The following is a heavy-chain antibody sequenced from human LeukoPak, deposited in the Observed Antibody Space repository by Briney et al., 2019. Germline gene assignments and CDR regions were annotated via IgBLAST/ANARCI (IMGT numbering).Heavy chain of an antibody. CDR2: IWYDGSKK. J-gene: IGHJ4*02. V-gene: IGHV3-33*01. CDR1: GFTFSSYG. D-gene: IGHD3-16*01. CDR3: ARDFGVTNYHFDY. Sequence: GGSLRLSCAASGFTFSSYGIHWVRQAPGKGLEWVAVIWYDGSKKYYADSVKGRFTISRDDSKNTLYLQMNSLRAEDTAVHYCARDFGVTNYHFDYWGQGTLVTVSS.